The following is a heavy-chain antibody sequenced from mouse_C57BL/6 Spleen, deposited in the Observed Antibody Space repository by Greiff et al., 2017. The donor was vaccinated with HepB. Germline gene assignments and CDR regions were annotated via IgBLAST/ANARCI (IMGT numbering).Heavy chain of an antibody. CDR3: AVRVYDGYFAY. V-gene: IGHV1-69*01. D-gene: IGHD2-3*01. CDR2: IDPSDSYT. Sequence: QVQLKQSGAELVMPGASVKLSCKASGYTFTSYWMHWVKQRPGQGLEWIGEIDPSDSYTNYNQKFKGKSTLTVDNSSSTAYMQLSSLTSEDSAVYYCAVRVYDGYFAYWGQGTLVTVSA. J-gene: IGHJ3*01. CDR1: GYTFTSYW.